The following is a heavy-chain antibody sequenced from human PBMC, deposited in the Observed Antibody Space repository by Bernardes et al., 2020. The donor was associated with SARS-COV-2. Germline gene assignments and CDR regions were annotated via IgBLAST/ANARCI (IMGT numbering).Heavy chain of an antibody. CDR1: GGSFSGYY. J-gene: IGHJ3*02. Sequence: SETLSLTCAVYGGSFSGYYWSWIRQPPGKGLEWIGEINHSGSTNYNPSLKSRVTISVDTSKNQFSLKLSSVTAADTAVYYCASSYYDSSGYYGAFDIWGQGTMVTVSS. CDR2: INHSGST. V-gene: IGHV4-34*01. CDR3: ASSYYDSSGYYGAFDI. D-gene: IGHD3-22*01.